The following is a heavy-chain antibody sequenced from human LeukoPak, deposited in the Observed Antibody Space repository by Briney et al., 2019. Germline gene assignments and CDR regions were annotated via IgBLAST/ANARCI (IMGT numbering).Heavy chain of an antibody. Sequence: SLKVSCKASGYTFIGYYMHWVRQAPGQGLEWMGRINPNSGGTDYAQKFQGRVTMTRDTSISTAYLEFSSLRSENTAVYYCASDRNSLYYFDYWGQGTLVTVSS. D-gene: IGHD1-7*01. CDR2: INPNSGGT. CDR1: GYTFIGYY. V-gene: IGHV1-2*06. CDR3: ASDRNSLYYFDY. J-gene: IGHJ4*02.